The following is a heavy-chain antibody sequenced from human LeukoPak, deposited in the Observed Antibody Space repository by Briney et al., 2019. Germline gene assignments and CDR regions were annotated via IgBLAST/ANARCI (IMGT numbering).Heavy chain of an antibody. D-gene: IGHD6-19*01. CDR2: IYYSGST. Sequence: PSETLPLTCTVSGGSISSYYWSWTRQPPGKGLEWIGYIYYSGSTNYNPSLKSRVTIPVDTSKNQFSLKLSSVTAADTAVYYCARDRYSSGSYDYWGQGTLVTVSS. CDR1: GGSISSYY. CDR3: ARDRYSSGSYDY. V-gene: IGHV4-59*01. J-gene: IGHJ4*02.